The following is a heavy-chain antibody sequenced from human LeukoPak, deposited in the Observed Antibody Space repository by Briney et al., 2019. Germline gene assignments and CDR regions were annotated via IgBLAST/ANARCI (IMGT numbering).Heavy chain of an antibody. D-gene: IGHD3-3*01. CDR1: GGSTSSSNYY. V-gene: IGHV4-39*01. J-gene: IGHJ4*02. Sequence: SETLSLTCTVSGGSTSSSNYYWGWIRQPPGKGLEWIGGIHYSGNTYYNPSLKSRVTISIDTSKNQFSLKLSSVTAADTAVYYCARLGAGPTYYDFWSGYSSIYFDYWGQGTLVTVSS. CDR2: IHYSGNT. CDR3: ARLGAGPTYYDFWSGYSSIYFDY.